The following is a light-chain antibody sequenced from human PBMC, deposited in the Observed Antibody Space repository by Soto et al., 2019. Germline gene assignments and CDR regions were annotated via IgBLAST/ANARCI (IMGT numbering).Light chain of an antibody. J-gene: IGKJ1*01. Sequence: DIQMTQSPSSLSAIVGDRVTITCRASQDIGNYLAWYQQKPGKVPKLLIYAASTLQSGVPSRFSGSGSGTDFTLTISSLQPEDVATYYCQKYNSAPQTFGQGTKVDI. V-gene: IGKV1-27*01. CDR1: QDIGNY. CDR2: AAS. CDR3: QKYNSAPQT.